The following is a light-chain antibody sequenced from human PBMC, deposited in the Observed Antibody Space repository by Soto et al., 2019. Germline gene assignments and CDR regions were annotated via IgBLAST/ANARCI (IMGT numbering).Light chain of an antibody. CDR2: DAY. V-gene: IGKV1-5*01. CDR3: QQYESYSPLT. CDR1: QSIRSW. J-gene: IGKJ4*01. Sequence: DIQMTQSPSILSASVGDRVTITCRASQSIRSWLAWYQQKPGKAPKLLIYDAYSLESGVPSRFSGRRSGTEFTLTIAGLQPEDFATYYCQQYESYSPLTFGGETKVEIK.